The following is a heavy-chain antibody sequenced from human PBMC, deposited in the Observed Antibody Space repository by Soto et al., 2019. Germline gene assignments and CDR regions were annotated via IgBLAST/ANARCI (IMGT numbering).Heavy chain of an antibody. CDR2: IDPNTSAT. CDR3: ARITRGRDYYYGMDV. J-gene: IGHJ6*02. D-gene: IGHD3-10*01. CDR1: GYIFTGYF. Sequence: ASVKVSCKASGYIFTGYFIQWLRQAPGQGLEWMGWIDPNTSATNYAQKFQGRVTMTRDTSLGAAYMELTSLRPDDTALYYCARITRGRDYYYGMDVWGQGTTVTVSS. V-gene: IGHV1-2*02.